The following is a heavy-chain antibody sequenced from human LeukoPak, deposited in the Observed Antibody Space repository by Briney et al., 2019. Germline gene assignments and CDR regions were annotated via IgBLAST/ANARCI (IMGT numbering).Heavy chain of an antibody. V-gene: IGHV1-69*05. CDR2: IIPIFGTA. CDR3: ARIHYDILTGQPNLGGFDY. Sequence: GASVKVSCKASGGTFSSYAISWVRQAPGQGLEWMGGIIPIFGTANYAQKFQGRVTITTDESTSTAYMELSSLRSEDTAVYYCARIHYDILTGQPNLGGFDYRGQGTLVTVSS. CDR1: GGTFSSYA. D-gene: IGHD3-9*01. J-gene: IGHJ4*02.